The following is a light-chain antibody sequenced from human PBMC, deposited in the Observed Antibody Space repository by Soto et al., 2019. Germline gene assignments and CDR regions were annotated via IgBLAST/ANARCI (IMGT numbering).Light chain of an antibody. CDR1: QSVSNN. Sequence: EIVLTQSPGTLSLSPGERATLSCRASQSVSNNLVWYQQKPAHPPRLLIYDASTRAAGIPARFSGSGSGTDFTLTISSLQSEDFAVYFCQQYGSWPRTFGPGTKVDIK. CDR3: QQYGSWPRT. CDR2: DAS. J-gene: IGKJ3*01. V-gene: IGKV3-15*01.